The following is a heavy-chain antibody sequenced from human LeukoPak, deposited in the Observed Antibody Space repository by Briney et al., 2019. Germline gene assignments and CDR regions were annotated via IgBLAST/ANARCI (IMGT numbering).Heavy chain of an antibody. CDR3: ARGGPEGWFDP. Sequence: ASVKVSCKASGYTFTDYYMHWARQAPGQGLEWMGIINPSGGSTSYAQKFQGRVTMTRDMSTSTVYMELSSLRSEDTAVYYCARGGPEGWFDPWGQGTLVTVSS. D-gene: IGHD1-14*01. J-gene: IGHJ5*02. V-gene: IGHV1-46*01. CDR2: INPSGGST. CDR1: GYTFTDYY.